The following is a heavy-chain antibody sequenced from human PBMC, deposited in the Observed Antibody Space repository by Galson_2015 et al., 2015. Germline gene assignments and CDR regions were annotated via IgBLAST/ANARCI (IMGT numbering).Heavy chain of an antibody. D-gene: IGHD5-12*01. CDR2: IYSGGST. Sequence: SLRLSCAASGFTVSSNYMSWVRQAPGKGLEWVSVIYSGGSTYYADSVKGRFTISRDNSKNTLYLQMNSLRAEDTAVYYCARDVEWGIVATESDWYFDLWGRGTLVTVSS. J-gene: IGHJ2*01. V-gene: IGHV3-53*01. CDR3: ARDVEWGIVATESDWYFDL. CDR1: GFTVSSNY.